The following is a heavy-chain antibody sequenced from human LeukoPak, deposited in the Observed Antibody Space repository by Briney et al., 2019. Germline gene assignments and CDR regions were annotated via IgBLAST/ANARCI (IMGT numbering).Heavy chain of an antibody. CDR1: GFTFSSYA. CDR2: VSYDGSNK. Sequence: GGSLRLSCAASGFTFSSYAMHWVRQAPGKGLEWVAVVSYDGSNKYYADSVKGRFTISRDNSKNTLYLQMNSLRAEDTAVYYCARDKGPFAYALRLGEGGAFDIWGQGTMVTVSS. D-gene: IGHD3-16*01. J-gene: IGHJ3*02. CDR3: ARDKGPFAYALRLGEGGAFDI. V-gene: IGHV3-30-3*01.